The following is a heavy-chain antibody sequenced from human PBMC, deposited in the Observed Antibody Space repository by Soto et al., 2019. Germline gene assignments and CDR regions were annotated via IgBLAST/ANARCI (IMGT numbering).Heavy chain of an antibody. CDR2: ISGSGGST. Sequence: GGSLRLSCAASGFTFSSYAMSWVRQAPGKGLEWVSAISGSGGSTYYADSVKSRFTISRDNSKNTLYLQMNSLRAEDTAVYYCAKLAYCGGDCYSGGYFDLWGRGTLVTVSS. CDR1: GFTFSSYA. J-gene: IGHJ2*01. CDR3: AKLAYCGGDCYSGGYFDL. D-gene: IGHD2-21*02. V-gene: IGHV3-23*01.